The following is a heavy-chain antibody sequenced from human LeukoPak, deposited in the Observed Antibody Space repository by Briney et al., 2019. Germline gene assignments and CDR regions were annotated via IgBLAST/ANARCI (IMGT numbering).Heavy chain of an antibody. D-gene: IGHD1-7*01. J-gene: IGHJ3*02. Sequence: SVKVSCKASGGTFSSYAISWVRQAPGQGLEWMGGIIPIFGTANYAQKFQGRVTITADESTSTAYMELSSLRSEDTAVYYCATQYEELPVTSYDAFDIWGQGTMVTVSS. CDR2: IIPIFGTA. V-gene: IGHV1-69*01. CDR1: GGTFSSYA. CDR3: ATQYEELPVTSYDAFDI.